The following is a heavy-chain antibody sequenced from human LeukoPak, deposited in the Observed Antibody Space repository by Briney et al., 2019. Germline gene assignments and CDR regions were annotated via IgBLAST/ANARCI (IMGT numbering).Heavy chain of an antibody. V-gene: IGHV3-7*01. CDR3: ASGNAVDY. Sequence: GESLRLSCAVSEFIFSNYWVTWVRRAPGKGLEWVANIKQDGVEKYYADSVKGRFTISRDTAKNSLYLQMNSLRVEDTALYYCASGNAVDYWGRGTLVTVSS. D-gene: IGHD1-26*01. CDR2: IKQDGVEK. J-gene: IGHJ4*02. CDR1: EFIFSNYW.